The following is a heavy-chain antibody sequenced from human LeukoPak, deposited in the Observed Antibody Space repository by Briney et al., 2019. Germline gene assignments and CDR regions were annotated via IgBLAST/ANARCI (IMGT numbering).Heavy chain of an antibody. J-gene: IGHJ4*02. Sequence: ASVKVSCKASGYTFTSYYMHWARQAPGQGLEWMGIINPSGGSTSYAQKFQGRVTMTRDTSTSTVYMELSSLRSEDTAVYYCARPTHGGDLDYWGQGTLVTVSS. CDR2: INPSGGST. CDR1: GYTFTSYY. D-gene: IGHD2-21*02. V-gene: IGHV1-46*01. CDR3: ARPTHGGDLDY.